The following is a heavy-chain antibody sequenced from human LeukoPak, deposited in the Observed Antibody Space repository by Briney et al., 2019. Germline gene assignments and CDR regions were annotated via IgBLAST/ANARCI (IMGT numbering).Heavy chain of an antibody. CDR3: ARERWLQLYGMDV. CDR2: IYHSGST. Sequence: PSGTLSLTCAVSGGSISSSNWWSWVRQPPGKGLEWIGEIYHSGSTNYNPSLKSRVTISVDTSKNQFSLKLSSVTAADTAVYYCARERWLQLYGMDVWGQGTTVTVSS. D-gene: IGHD5-24*01. J-gene: IGHJ6*02. V-gene: IGHV4-4*02. CDR1: GGSISSSNW.